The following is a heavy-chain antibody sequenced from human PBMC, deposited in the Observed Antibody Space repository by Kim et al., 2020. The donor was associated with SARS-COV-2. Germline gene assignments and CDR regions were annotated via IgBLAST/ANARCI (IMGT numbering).Heavy chain of an antibody. D-gene: IGHD3-22*01. V-gene: IGHV3-15*01. J-gene: IGHJ6*02. CDR1: GFTFSNAW. CDR2: IKSKTDGGTT. CDR3: TTDYYDSSGYLSYYYYGMDV. Sequence: GGSLRLSCAASGFTFSNAWMSWVRQAPGKGLEWVGRIKSKTDGGTTDYAAPVKGRFTISRDDSKNTLYLQMNSLKTEDTAVYYCTTDYYDSSGYLSYYYYGMDVWGQGTTVTVSS.